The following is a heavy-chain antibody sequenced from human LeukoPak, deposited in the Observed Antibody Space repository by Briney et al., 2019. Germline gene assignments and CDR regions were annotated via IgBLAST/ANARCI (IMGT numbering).Heavy chain of an antibody. CDR2: FHHTAGT. V-gene: IGHV4-59*08. Sequence: SETLSLTCTVSGDSISGDYWSWIRQSPGKGLEWIGHFHHTAGTRYNPSLQSRVTISIDTSRNHFSLKLNSLSAADTAVYFCARLLDYDSSGDPDTFDIWGQGTVVTVSS. CDR1: GDSISGDY. D-gene: IGHD3-22*01. CDR3: ARLLDYDSSGDPDTFDI. J-gene: IGHJ3*02.